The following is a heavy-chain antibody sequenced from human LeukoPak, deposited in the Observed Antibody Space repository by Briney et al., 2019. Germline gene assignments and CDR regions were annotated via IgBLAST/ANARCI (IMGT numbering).Heavy chain of an antibody. CDR1: GGSISSYY. D-gene: IGHD2-2*01. Sequence: PSETLSLTCTVSGGSISSYYWSWIRQPAGKGLEWIGRIYTSGSTNYNPSLKSRVTMSVDTSKNQFSLKLSSVTAADTAVYYCAREEDIVVVPAAILSAFDIWGQGTMVTVSS. V-gene: IGHV4-4*07. CDR2: IYTSGST. CDR3: AREEDIVVVPAAILSAFDI. J-gene: IGHJ3*02.